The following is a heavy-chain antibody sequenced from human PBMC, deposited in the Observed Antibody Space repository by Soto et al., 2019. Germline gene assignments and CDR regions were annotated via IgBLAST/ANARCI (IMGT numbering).Heavy chain of an antibody. CDR3: AASAPPATNYYYAMDV. J-gene: IGHJ6*02. Sequence: SETLSLTCTVSGGSVSSGSFYWSWIRRPPGKGLEWIGYFYDSGSTNYNPSLRSRVTMSVDTSKNQFSLKLSSVTAADTAVYYCAASAPPATNYYYAMDVWGQGTTVTVYS. CDR2: FYDSGST. V-gene: IGHV4-61*01. D-gene: IGHD5-12*01. CDR1: GGSVSSGSFY.